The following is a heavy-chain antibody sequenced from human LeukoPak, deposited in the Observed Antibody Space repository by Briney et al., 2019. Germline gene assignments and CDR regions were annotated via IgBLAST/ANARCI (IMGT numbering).Heavy chain of an antibody. CDR1: GFTFSSYA. V-gene: IGHV3-30*04. D-gene: IGHD1-26*01. Sequence: PGGSLRLSCAASGFTFSSYAMHWVRQAPGKGLEWVAVISYDGSNKYYADSVKGRFTISRDNSKNTLYLQMNSLRAEDTAVYYCARDRREYMDVWGKGTTVTVSS. CDR3: ARDRREYMDV. CDR2: ISYDGSNK. J-gene: IGHJ6*03.